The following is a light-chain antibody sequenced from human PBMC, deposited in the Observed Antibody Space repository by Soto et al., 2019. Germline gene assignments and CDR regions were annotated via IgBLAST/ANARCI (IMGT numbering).Light chain of an antibody. J-gene: IGLJ1*01. CDR2: EVF. V-gene: IGLV2-14*01. CDR3: FSYTGRSTRV. Sequence: QSALTQPPSVSGSPGQSITISCTGTTGDVGGYNYVSWYQHHPGKAPRLLIYEVFNRPSGVSDRFSGSKSGNTASLTISGLQAEDEADYYCFSYTGRSTRVFGTGTKVTVL. CDR1: TGDVGGYNY.